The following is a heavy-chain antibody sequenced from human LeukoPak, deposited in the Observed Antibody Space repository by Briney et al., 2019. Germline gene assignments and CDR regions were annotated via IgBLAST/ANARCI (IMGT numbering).Heavy chain of an antibody. Sequence: PSETLSLTCTVSGGSISSYYWSWIRQPAGKGLEWIGRIYTSRSTNYKPSLKSRVTMSVDTSKNQFSLKLSSVTPADTAVYYCARCPLVRTRGTYFDYWGQGTLVTVSS. J-gene: IGHJ4*02. CDR1: GGSISSYY. D-gene: IGHD1-1*01. CDR3: ARCPLVRTRGTYFDY. V-gene: IGHV4-4*07. CDR2: IYTSRST.